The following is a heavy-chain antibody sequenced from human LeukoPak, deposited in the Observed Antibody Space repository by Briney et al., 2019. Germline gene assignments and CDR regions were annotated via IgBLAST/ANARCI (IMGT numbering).Heavy chain of an antibody. V-gene: IGHV4-34*01. CDR2: INHSGST. Sequence: SETLSLTCAVYGGSFSGYYWSWIRQPPGKGLEWIGEINHSGSTNYNPSLKSRVTISVDASKNQFSLKLSSVTAADTAVYYCARAYYSSSVDYWGQGTLVTVSS. CDR3: ARAYYSSSVDY. CDR1: GGSFSGYY. J-gene: IGHJ4*02. D-gene: IGHD6-6*01.